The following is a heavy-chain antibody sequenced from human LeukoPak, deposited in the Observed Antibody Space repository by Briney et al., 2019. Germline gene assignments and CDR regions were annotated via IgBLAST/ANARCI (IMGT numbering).Heavy chain of an antibody. D-gene: IGHD1-7*01. J-gene: IGHJ4*02. V-gene: IGHV4-38-2*01. CDR2: FYPGGST. CDR1: GYAISSGYY. CDR3: ARGTTRLCPDY. Sequence: SETLSLTCAVSGYAISSGYYWGWIRQPPGKGLEWIGSFYPGGSTYYNLSLKSRVTMSVDTSKNQFSLNLSSVTAADTAVYYCARGTTRLCPDYWGQGTLV.